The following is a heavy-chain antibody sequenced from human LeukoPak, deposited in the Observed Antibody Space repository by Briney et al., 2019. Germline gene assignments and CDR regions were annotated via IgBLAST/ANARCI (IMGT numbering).Heavy chain of an antibody. D-gene: IGHD3-9*01. Sequence: ASVKVPCKASGYTFTGYYMHWVRQAPGQGLEWMGRINPNSGGTNYAQKFQGRVTMTRDTSISTAYMELSRLRSDDTAVYYCARGLDILTGYYEYYFDYWGQGTLVTVSS. CDR1: GYTFTGYY. CDR2: INPNSGGT. J-gene: IGHJ4*02. CDR3: ARGLDILTGYYEYYFDY. V-gene: IGHV1-2*06.